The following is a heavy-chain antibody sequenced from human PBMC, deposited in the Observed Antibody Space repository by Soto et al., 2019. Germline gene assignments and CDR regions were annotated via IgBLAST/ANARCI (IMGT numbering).Heavy chain of an antibody. Sequence: AGGSLRLSCAASGFTVSSNYMSWVRQAPGKGLEWVSVIYSGGSTYYADSVKGRFTISRDNSKNTLYLQMNSLRAEDTAVYYCARHSGYDGGYYYCYMDVWGKGTTVTVSS. CDR2: IYSGGST. V-gene: IGHV3-66*04. CDR1: GFTVSSNY. D-gene: IGHD5-12*01. J-gene: IGHJ6*03. CDR3: ARHSGYDGGYYYCYMDV.